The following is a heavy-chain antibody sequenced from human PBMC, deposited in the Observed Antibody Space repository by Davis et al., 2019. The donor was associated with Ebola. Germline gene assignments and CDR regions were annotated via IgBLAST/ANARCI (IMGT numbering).Heavy chain of an antibody. CDR2: ISSSSSYT. D-gene: IGHD5-12*01. J-gene: IGHJ4*02. V-gene: IGHV3-11*05. CDR1: GFTFSDYY. Sequence: GESLKISCAASGFTFSDYYMSWIRQAPGKGLEWVSYISSSSSYTNYADSVKGRFTISRDNAKNSPYLQMNSLGAEDTAVYYCARVVWDSGYDRRIDYWGQGTLVTVSS. CDR3: ARVVWDSGYDRRIDY.